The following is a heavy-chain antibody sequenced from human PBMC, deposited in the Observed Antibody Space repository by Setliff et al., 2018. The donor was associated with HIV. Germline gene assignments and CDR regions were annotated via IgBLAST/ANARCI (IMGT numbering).Heavy chain of an antibody. CDR1: GGSISSGSYY. CDR2: IYTSGST. J-gene: IGHJ6*02. V-gene: IGHV4-61*02. Sequence: SETLSLTCTGSGGSISSGSYYWNWIRQPAGKGLERIGRIYTSGSTNYNPSLKSRVTISVDTSKNQFSLKLSSVTAADTAVYYCAREDYYYYGMDVWGQGTTVTVSS. CDR3: AREDYYYYGMDV.